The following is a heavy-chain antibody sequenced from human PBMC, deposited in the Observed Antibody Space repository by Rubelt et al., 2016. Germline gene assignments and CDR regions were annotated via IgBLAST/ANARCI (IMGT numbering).Heavy chain of an antibody. V-gene: IGHV1-24*01. J-gene: IGHJ3*02. D-gene: IGHD6-13*01. Sequence: QVQLVQSGAEVKKPGASVKVSCKVSGDTLSVFSIHWVRQAPGKGLEWMGGFDGEDGETVYAQNFQGRLIMTEDTSTDTAYMELSRLTSAETAVYYCSTADSSSWYDATDTWGQGTMVTVSS. CDR1: GDTLSVFS. CDR2: FDGEDGET. CDR3: STADSSSWYDATDT.